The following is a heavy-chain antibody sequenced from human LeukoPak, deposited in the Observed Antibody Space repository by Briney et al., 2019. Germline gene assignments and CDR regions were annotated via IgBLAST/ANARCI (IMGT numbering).Heavy chain of an antibody. V-gene: IGHV7-4-1*02. CDR2: INTNTGNP. D-gene: IGHD3-10*01. CDR3: ARDYLTLWFGEPNGVDY. Sequence: ASVKVSCKASGYTFTSYAMNWVRQAPGQGLEWMGWINTNTGNPTYAQGFTGWFVFSLDTSVSTAYLQISSLKAEDTAVYYCARDYLTLWFGEPNGVDYWGQGTLVTVSS. CDR1: GYTFTSYA. J-gene: IGHJ4*02.